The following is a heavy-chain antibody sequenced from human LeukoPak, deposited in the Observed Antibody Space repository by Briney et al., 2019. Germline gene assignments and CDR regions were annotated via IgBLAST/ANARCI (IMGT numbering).Heavy chain of an antibody. V-gene: IGHV3-30*04. CDR2: ISYDGSNK. J-gene: IGHJ6*02. Sequence: GGSLRLSCAASGFTFSSYAMHWVRQAPGKGLDWVAVISYDGSNKDYADSVKGRFTISRDNSKNTLYLQMNSLRGEDTAVYYCAKGQGQYAPLRNYGMDVWGQGTTVTVSS. D-gene: IGHD2-2*01. CDR1: GFTFSSYA. CDR3: AKGQGQYAPLRNYGMDV.